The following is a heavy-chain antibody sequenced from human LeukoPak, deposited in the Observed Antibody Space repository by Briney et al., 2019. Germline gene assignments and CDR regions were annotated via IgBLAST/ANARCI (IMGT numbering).Heavy chain of an antibody. D-gene: IGHD2-2*02. CDR1: GFTFSSYS. Sequence: GGSLRLSCAASGFTFSSYSMNWVRQAPGKGLEWVSSISSSSSYIYYADSVKGRFTISRDNAKNSLYLQMNSLRAEDTAVYYCARDPVVVVPAAIHPGHWGQGTLVTVSS. V-gene: IGHV3-21*01. CDR3: ARDPVVVVPAAIHPGH. J-gene: IGHJ4*02. CDR2: ISSSSSYI.